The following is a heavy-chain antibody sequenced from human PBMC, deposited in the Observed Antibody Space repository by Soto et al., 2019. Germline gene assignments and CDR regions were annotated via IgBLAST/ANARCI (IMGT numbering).Heavy chain of an antibody. J-gene: IGHJ6*02. CDR3: ARVGAEAGTSIYYYYYGMDV. CDR2: IYYSGNT. D-gene: IGHD6-19*01. Sequence: SETLSLTCTVSGGSVSNYYWIWIRQPPGRGLEWIGHIYYSGNTQYNPSLKSRVTISLDTSKKQFSLKLSSVTAADTAVYYCARVGAEAGTSIYYYYYGMDVWGQGTTVTVSS. CDR1: GGSVSNYY. V-gene: IGHV4-59*02.